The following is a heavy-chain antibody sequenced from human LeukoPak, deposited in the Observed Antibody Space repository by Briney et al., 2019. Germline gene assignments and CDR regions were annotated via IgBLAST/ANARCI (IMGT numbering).Heavy chain of an antibody. CDR3: ARVPRAYDAFDI. CDR1: GFTVSSNY. CDR2: IYSGGST. Sequence: PGGSLRLSCAASGFTVSSNYMSWVRQAPGKGLEWVSVIYSGGSTYYADSVKGRFTISRDNSKNALYLQMNSLRAEDTAVYYCARVPRAYDAFDIWGQGTMVTVSS. J-gene: IGHJ3*02. V-gene: IGHV3-53*01.